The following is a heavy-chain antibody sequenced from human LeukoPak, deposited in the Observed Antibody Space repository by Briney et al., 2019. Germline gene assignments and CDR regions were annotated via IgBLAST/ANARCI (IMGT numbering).Heavy chain of an antibody. V-gene: IGHV3-48*02. D-gene: IGHD6-19*01. CDR3: ARATSTSGPTFDY. Sequence: QSGGSLRLSCAASGSTFSTYRMNWVRQAPGKGLEWLSYINIDSSTIYYTDSLKGRFTISRDNAKNSLYLQMNSLRDEDTAVYYCARATSTSGPTFDYWGQGTLVTVSS. CDR1: GSTFSTYR. J-gene: IGHJ4*02. CDR2: INIDSSTI.